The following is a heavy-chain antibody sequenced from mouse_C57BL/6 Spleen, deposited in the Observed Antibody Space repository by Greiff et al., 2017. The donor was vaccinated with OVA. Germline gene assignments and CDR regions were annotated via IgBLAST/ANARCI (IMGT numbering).Heavy chain of an antibody. CDR3: TREYYGWRFAY. D-gene: IGHD1-1*01. J-gene: IGHJ3*01. Sequence: DVMLVESGEGLVKPGGSLKLSCAASGFTFSSYAMSWVRQTPEKRLEWVAYISSGGDYIYYADTVKGRFTISRDNARNTLYLQMSSLKSEDTAMYYCTREYYGWRFAYWGQGTLVTVSA. CDR1: GFTFSSYA. V-gene: IGHV5-9-1*02. CDR2: ISSGGDYI.